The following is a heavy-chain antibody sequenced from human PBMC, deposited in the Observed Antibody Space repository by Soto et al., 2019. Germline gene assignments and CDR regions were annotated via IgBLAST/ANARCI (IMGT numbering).Heavy chain of an antibody. D-gene: IGHD2-15*01. J-gene: IGHJ5*02. Sequence: QVQLQESGPGLVKPSETLSLTCTVSGGSVSSGSYYWSWIRQPPGKGLEWIGYIYYSGSTNYNPSLKSRVPISVDTSKNQFSLKLSSVTAADTAVYYCARDIGYCSGGSCSWFDPWGQGTLVTVSS. CDR3: ARDIGYCSGGSCSWFDP. V-gene: IGHV4-61*01. CDR2: IYYSGST. CDR1: GGSVSSGSYY.